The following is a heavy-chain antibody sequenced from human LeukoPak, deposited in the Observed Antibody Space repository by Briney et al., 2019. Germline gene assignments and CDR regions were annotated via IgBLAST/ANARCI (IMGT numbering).Heavy chain of an antibody. CDR3: ARQFDGSHPNAFDI. J-gene: IGHJ3*02. V-gene: IGHV3-30*04. D-gene: IGHD1-26*01. Sequence: GGSLRLSCAASGFTFSSYAMHWVRQAPGKGLEWVAVISDDGSNKYYADPVKGRFTISRDNSKNTLYLQMASLRVEDTAVYYCARQFDGSHPNAFDIWGQGTMVTVSS. CDR1: GFTFSSYA. CDR2: ISDDGSNK.